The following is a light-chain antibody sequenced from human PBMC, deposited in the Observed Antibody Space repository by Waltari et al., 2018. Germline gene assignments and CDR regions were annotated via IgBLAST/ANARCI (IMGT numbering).Light chain of an antibody. J-gene: IGKJ4*01. Sequence: EIVVTQSPATPSVSPGGRGPLPCRASQNVGTSLAWYQQKPGQTPRLLIFGAYSRASGVPARFSGSGSGTDFTLAISSLQSEDFAVYYCQQYEDWPRHSFGGGTKVQIE. CDR2: GAY. CDR3: QQYEDWPRHS. V-gene: IGKV3-15*01. CDR1: QNVGTS.